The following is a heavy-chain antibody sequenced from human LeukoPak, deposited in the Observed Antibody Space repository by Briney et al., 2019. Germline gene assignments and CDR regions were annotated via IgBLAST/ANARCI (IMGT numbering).Heavy chain of an antibody. CDR2: IYYSGST. CDR1: GGSISSYY. J-gene: IGHJ6*02. V-gene: IGHV4-59*01. D-gene: IGHD5-24*01. CDR3: ARSPAAERWLQEIPRMDV. Sequence: PSETLSLTCTVSGGSISSYYWSWIRQPPGKGLEWIGYIYYSGSTNYNPSLKSRVTISVDTSKNQFSLKLSSVTAADTAVYYCARSPAAERWLQEIPRMDVWGQGTTVTVSS.